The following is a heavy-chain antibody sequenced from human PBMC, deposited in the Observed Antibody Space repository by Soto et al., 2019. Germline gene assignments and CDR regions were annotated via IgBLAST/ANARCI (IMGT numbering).Heavy chain of an antibody. CDR2: VWNDGSSK. J-gene: IGHJ4*03. D-gene: IGHD2-2*02. V-gene: IGHV3-33*01. CDR3: ARGSSSEITNCYNPPGFGR. Sequence: WFRQDPGKGLEWVAVVWNDGSSKNYADSVKGRFTISRDNSKNILYLQMNSLRAEDTAVYYCARGSSSEITNCYNPPGFGRWGQRPLVTLPS.